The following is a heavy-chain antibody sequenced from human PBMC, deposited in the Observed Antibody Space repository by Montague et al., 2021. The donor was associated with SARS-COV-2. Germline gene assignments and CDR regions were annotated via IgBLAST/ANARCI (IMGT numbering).Heavy chain of an antibody. D-gene: IGHD3-22*01. CDR1: ISSSRYY. V-gene: IGHV4-39*07. CDR3: ARGGWEPVLGVIDYYYGMDV. J-gene: IGHJ6*02. CDR2: MFYNGNT. Sequence: SETLSLTCTVSISSSRYYWDWFRQHPGKGLEWIGSMFYNGNTYYNPPPQSRVTILVDTSKNQFSLKMSYVTAAATTAYYCARGGWEPVLGVIDYYYGMDVWGQGTTVTVSS.